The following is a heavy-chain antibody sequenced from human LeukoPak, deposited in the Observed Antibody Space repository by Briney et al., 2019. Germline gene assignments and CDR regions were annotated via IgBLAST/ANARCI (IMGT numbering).Heavy chain of an antibody. CDR2: ISGSGGST. CDR1: GFTFSSYA. Sequence: GGYLRLSCAASGFTFSSYAMSWVRQAPGKGLEWVSAISGSGGSTYYADSVKGRFTISRDNSKNTLYLQMNSLRDEDTAVYYCAKCARVDWLPIDYWGQGTLVTVSS. D-gene: IGHD3-9*01. J-gene: IGHJ4*02. V-gene: IGHV3-23*01. CDR3: AKCARVDWLPIDY.